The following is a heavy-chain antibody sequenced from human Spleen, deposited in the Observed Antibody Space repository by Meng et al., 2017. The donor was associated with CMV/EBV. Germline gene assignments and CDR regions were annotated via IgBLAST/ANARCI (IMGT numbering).Heavy chain of an antibody. J-gene: IGHJ6*02. CDR2: IKEDGSEK. CDR3: ARAGYCSSTSCYTGDYYYYGMDV. CDR1: GFTLSSYW. D-gene: IGHD2-2*02. Sequence: GGSLRLSCAASGFTLSSYWMSWVRQAPGKGLEWVANIKEDGSEKYYVDSVKGRFTISRDNAKNTLYLQMNSLRAEDTAVYYCARAGYCSSTSCYTGDYYYYGMDVWGQGTTVTVSS. V-gene: IGHV3-7*01.